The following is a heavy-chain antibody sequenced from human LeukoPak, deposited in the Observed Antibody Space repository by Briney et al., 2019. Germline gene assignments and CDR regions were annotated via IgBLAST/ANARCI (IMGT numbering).Heavy chain of an antibody. CDR2: IYYRWST. D-gene: IGHD3-9*01. V-gene: IGHV4-59*08. Sequence: SETLSLTFTVSGGPISSYYWSWIPQPPGKGRGGVGYIYYRWSTNYNPSLKSRVTISVDTSKNQFSLKLRSVTAADTAVYYCARHRRTYYDILTDYYKPYFDYWGQGTLVTVSS. J-gene: IGHJ4*02. CDR1: GGPISSYY. CDR3: ARHRRTYYDILTDYYKPYFDY.